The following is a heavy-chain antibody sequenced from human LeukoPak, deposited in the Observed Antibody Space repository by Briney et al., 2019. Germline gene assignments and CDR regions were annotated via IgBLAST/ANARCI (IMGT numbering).Heavy chain of an antibody. J-gene: IGHJ4*02. CDR3: ASSNGYSSGWYLPITDY. Sequence: ASVKVSFKASGGTFSSYAISWVRQAPGQGLEWMGGIIPIFGTANYAQKFQGRVTITADKSTSTAYMELSSLRSEDTAVYYCASSNGYSSGWYLPITDYWGQGTLVSVSS. CDR2: IIPIFGTA. D-gene: IGHD6-19*01. V-gene: IGHV1-69*06. CDR1: GGTFSSYA.